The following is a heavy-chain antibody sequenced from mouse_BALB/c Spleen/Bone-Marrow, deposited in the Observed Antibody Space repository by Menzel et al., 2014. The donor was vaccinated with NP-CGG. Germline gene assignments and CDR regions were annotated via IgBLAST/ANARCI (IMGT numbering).Heavy chain of an antibody. CDR1: GDSITSGY. CDR3: ASGGPTMITYYAMDY. V-gene: IGHV3-8*02. J-gene: IGHJ4*01. CDR2: INFSGST. D-gene: IGHD2-4*01. Sequence: EVQRVESGPSLVKPSQTLSLPCSVTGDSITSGYWNWIRKFPANKLEYMGYINFSGSTYYNPSLESRISITRDTSKNQYYLHLNSVTTEDTATYYCASGGPTMITYYAMDYWGQGTSVTVSS.